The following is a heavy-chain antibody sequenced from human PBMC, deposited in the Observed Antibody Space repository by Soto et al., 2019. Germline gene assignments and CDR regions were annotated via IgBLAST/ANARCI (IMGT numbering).Heavy chain of an antibody. Sequence: EVQLLESGGALVQPGGSLRLSCAASGFTFSSYGMSCVRQAPGKGLEWVSAVSGSGADTYHAASVKGRFTISRDNSKNTLYLQMNSLRVEDTAVYYCAKGSAWNGRPSNDWGQGTLVTVSS. V-gene: IGHV3-23*01. J-gene: IGHJ4*02. D-gene: IGHD1-1*01. CDR1: GFTFSSYG. CDR2: VSGSGADT. CDR3: AKGSAWNGRPSND.